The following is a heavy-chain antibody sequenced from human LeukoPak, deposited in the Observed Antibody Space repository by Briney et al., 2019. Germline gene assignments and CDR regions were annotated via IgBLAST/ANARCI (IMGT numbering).Heavy chain of an antibody. J-gene: IGHJ4*02. D-gene: IGHD2-21*02. CDR1: GFTFSSYE. CDR2: ISSSGSTI. CDR3: AKYCGGDCYSGNY. Sequence: PGGSLRLSCAASGFTFSSYEMNWVRQAPGKGLEWVSYISSSGSTIYYADSVKGRFTISRDNAKNSLYLQMNSLRAEGTAVYYCAKYCGGDCYSGNYWGQGTLVTVSS. V-gene: IGHV3-48*03.